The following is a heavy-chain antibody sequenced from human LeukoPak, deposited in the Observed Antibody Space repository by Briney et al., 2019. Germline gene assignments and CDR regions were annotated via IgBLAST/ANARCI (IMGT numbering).Heavy chain of an antibody. J-gene: IGHJ5*02. CDR3: ARAQGLRSGGDWFDP. Sequence: PSETLSLTCTVSGYSISSGYYWGWIRQPPGRGLEWIGSIYHSGSTYYNPSLKSRVTISVDTSKNQFSLKLSSVTAADTAVYYCARAQGLRSGGDWFDPWGQGTLVTVSS. CDR1: GYSISSGYY. CDR2: IYHSGST. V-gene: IGHV4-38-2*02. D-gene: IGHD3-10*01.